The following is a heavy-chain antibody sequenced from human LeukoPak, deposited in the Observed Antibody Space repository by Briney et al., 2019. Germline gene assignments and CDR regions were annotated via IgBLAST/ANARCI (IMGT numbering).Heavy chain of an antibody. CDR1: GFTFSSYG. CDR3: ARDRSTVTTWVDY. Sequence: GGSLRLSCAASGFTFSSYGMHWVRQAPGKGLEWVAVISYDGSNKYYADSVKGRFTISRDNAKNSLYLQMNSLRAEDTAVYYCARDRSTVTTWVDYWGQGTLVTVSS. CDR2: ISYDGSNK. J-gene: IGHJ4*02. V-gene: IGHV3-30*03. D-gene: IGHD4-17*01.